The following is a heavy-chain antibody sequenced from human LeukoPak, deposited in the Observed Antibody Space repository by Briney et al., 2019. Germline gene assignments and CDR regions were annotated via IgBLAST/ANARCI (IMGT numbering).Heavy chain of an antibody. V-gene: IGHV3-11*03. CDR3: ARRQVVGGNYYGIDV. D-gene: IGHD2-15*01. J-gene: IGHJ6*02. Sequence: PGGSLRLSCAASGFTFSDYYMSWIRQAPGKGLEWVSYISSSSSYTNYAESVKGRFTISRDNAKNSLYLQMNSLRAEHTAVYYCARRQVVGGNYYGIDVWGQGTTVTVSS. CDR2: ISSSSSYT. CDR1: GFTFSDYY.